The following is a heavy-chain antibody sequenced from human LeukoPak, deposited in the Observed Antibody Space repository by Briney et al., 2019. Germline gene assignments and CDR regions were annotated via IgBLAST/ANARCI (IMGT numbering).Heavy chain of an antibody. CDR1: GYSISSGYY. CDR3: ARASRGYDSSGFFYSRYAFDI. V-gene: IGHV4-38-2*01. D-gene: IGHD3-22*01. Sequence: SETLSLTCAVSGYSISSGYYWGWIRQPPGKGLEWIGYIYHSGSTYYNPSLKSRVTISVDRSKNQFSLKLSSVTAADTAVYYCARASRGYDSSGFFYSRYAFDIWGQGTMVTVSS. CDR2: IYHSGST. J-gene: IGHJ3*02.